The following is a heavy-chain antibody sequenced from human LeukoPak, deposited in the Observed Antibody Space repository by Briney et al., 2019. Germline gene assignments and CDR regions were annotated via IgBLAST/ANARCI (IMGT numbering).Heavy chain of an antibody. Sequence: GGSLRLSCAASGFTFSSYWTSWVRQAPGKGLEWVANIKQDGSEKYYVDSVKGRFTISRDNAKNSLYLQMNSLRAEDTAVYYCARALPMTTVTYYFDYWGQGTLVTVSS. CDR3: ARALPMTTVTYYFDY. D-gene: IGHD4-17*01. J-gene: IGHJ4*02. CDR2: IKQDGSEK. V-gene: IGHV3-7*01. CDR1: GFTFSSYW.